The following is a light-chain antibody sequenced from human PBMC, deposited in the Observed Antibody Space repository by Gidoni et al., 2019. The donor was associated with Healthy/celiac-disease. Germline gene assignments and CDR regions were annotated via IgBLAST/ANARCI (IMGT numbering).Light chain of an antibody. V-gene: IGKV3-11*01. CDR2: DAS. CDR3: QQRSNWPFT. Sequence: EIVLTQSPATLALSPGERANLSCRASQSVSRYLAWYQQKPGQAPRLLIYDASNMATGIPARFSGSGSGTDFTLTISSLEPEDFAVYYCQQRSNWPFTFXPXTKVDIK. CDR1: QSVSRY. J-gene: IGKJ3*01.